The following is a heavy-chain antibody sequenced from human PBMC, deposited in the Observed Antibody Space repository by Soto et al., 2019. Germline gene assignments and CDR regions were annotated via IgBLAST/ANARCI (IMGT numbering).Heavy chain of an antibody. CDR2: IFHSGNA. J-gene: IGHJ4*01. CDR3: ARAHAPTLPFDS. D-gene: IGHD2-15*01. Sequence: PSETLSLTCTVSGGSIRNVYWSWIRQAPGKGLGWIGFIFHSGNAKYNPSLKSRVTISVDTSKNQFSLSLDSVTAADTAVYFCARAHAPTLPFDSWGQGTLVTV. CDR1: GGSIRNVY. V-gene: IGHV4-59*01.